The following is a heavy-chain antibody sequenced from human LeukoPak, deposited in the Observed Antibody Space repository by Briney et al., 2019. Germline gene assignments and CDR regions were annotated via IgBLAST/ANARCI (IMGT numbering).Heavy chain of an antibody. CDR1: GFTFDDYA. CDR2: ISWRSANV. D-gene: IGHD6-19*01. Sequence: PGGSLRLSCAASGFTFDDYAMHWVRQAPGKGLEWLSGISWRSANVAYADSVKGRFTISRDNARNSLYLHMNSLRAEDTALYFCTKGVVTYSIGYYFDYWGQGTLVTVSS. V-gene: IGHV3-9*01. CDR3: TKGVVTYSIGYYFDY. J-gene: IGHJ4*02.